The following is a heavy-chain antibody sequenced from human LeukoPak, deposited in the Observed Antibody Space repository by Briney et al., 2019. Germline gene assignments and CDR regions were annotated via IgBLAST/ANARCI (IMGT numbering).Heavy chain of an antibody. CDR1: GGSISSYY. J-gene: IGHJ3*02. CDR3: VGPNYYDSSGYSYAFDI. Sequence: SETLSLTCTVSGGSISSYYWSWIRQPPGKGLEWIGYIYYSGSTNYNPSLKSRVTISVDTSKNQFSLKLSSVTAADTAVYYCVGPNYYDSSGYSYAFDIWGQGTMVTVSS. D-gene: IGHD3-22*01. V-gene: IGHV4-59*12. CDR2: IYYSGST.